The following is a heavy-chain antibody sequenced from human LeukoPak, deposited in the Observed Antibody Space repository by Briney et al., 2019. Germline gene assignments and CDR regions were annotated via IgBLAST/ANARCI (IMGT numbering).Heavy chain of an antibody. CDR2: IYYSGST. D-gene: IGHD6-19*01. V-gene: IGHV4-59*01. CDR3: ASFSSGWPFDY. J-gene: IGHJ4*02. CDR1: GGSISSYY. Sequence: SGTLSLTCTVSGGSISSYYWGWVRQPPGKGLEWIGYIYYSGSTNYSPSLKSRVTISVDTSKNQFSLKLSSVTAADTAVYYCASFSSGWPFDYWGQGTLVTVSS.